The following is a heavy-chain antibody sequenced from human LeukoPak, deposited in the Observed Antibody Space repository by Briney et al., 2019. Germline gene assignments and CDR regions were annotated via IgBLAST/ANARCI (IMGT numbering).Heavy chain of an antibody. Sequence: SVKVSCKASGGTFSSYAISWVRQAPGQGLEWMGGIIPIFGTTNYAQKFQGRVTITADESTSTAYMELSSLRSEDTAVYYCARDRISGWYSDYWGQGTLVTVSS. CDR1: GGTFSSYA. J-gene: IGHJ4*02. V-gene: IGHV1-69*13. CDR2: IIPIFGTT. CDR3: ARDRISGWYSDY. D-gene: IGHD6-19*01.